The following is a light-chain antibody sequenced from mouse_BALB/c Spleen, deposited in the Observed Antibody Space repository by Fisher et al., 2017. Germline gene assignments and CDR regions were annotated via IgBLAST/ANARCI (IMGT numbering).Light chain of an antibody. J-gene: IGKJ1*01. CDR3: HQWSSYRT. Sequence: IVLTQSTAIMSASLGERVTMTCTASSSVSSSYLHWYQQKPGSSPKLWIYSTSNLASGVPSRFSGSGSGTFYSLTISSVEAEDAADYYCHQWSSYRTFGGGTKLEIK. V-gene: IGKV4-74*01. CDR2: STS. CDR1: SSVSSSY.